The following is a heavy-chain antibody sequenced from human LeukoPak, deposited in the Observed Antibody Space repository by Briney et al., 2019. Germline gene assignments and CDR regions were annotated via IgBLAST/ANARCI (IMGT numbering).Heavy chain of an antibody. CDR1: GFTFSSYA. CDR3: AKGYYDYVWGSYFGY. J-gene: IGHJ4*02. V-gene: IGHV3-23*01. CDR2: ISGSGGST. D-gene: IGHD3-16*01. Sequence: GGSLRLSCAASGFTFSSYAMNWVRQAPGKGLEWVSAISGSGGSTYYADSVKGRFTISRDNSKNTLYLQMNSLRAEDTAVYYCAKGYYDYVWGSYFGYWGQGTLVTVSP.